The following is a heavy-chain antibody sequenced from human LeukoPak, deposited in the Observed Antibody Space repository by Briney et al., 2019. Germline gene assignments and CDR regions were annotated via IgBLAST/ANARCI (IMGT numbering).Heavy chain of an antibody. J-gene: IGHJ4*02. CDR3: AKVGFSSGYFYYFDY. Sequence: HTGGSLILSCAASGFTFDDYAMHWVRQAPVKGLEWVSGISWNSGSIGYADSVKGRFTISRDNAKNSLYLQMNSLRAEDTALYYCAKVGFSSGYFYYFDYWGQGTLVTVSS. D-gene: IGHD3-22*01. CDR1: GFTFDDYA. CDR2: ISWNSGSI. V-gene: IGHV3-9*01.